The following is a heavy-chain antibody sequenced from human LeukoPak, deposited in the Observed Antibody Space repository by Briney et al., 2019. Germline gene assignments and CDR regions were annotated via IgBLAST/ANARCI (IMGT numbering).Heavy chain of an antibody. CDR1: GGSISSYY. Sequence: PSETLSLTCTVSGGSISSYYWSRIRQPPGKGLEWIGYIYYSGSTNYNPSLKSRVTISVDTSKNQFSLKLSSVTAADTAVYYCARERFGEFDYWGQGTLVTVSS. J-gene: IGHJ4*02. CDR2: IYYSGST. V-gene: IGHV4-59*01. CDR3: ARERFGEFDY. D-gene: IGHD3-10*01.